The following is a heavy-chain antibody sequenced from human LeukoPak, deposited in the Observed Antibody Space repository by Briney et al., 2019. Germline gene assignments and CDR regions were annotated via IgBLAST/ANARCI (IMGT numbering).Heavy chain of an antibody. V-gene: IGHV4-38-2*02. D-gene: IGHD3-22*01. CDR3: ARGSEYYYDSSGYYSLDY. Sequence: PSETLSLTCTVSNYSISSAYYWGWTRQPPGKGLEWIGSIYHSGIVYYNPSLKSRVTISVDTSKNQFSLKLSSVTAADTAVYYCARGSEYYYDSSGYYSLDYWGQGTLVTVSS. CDR1: NYSISSAYY. CDR2: IYHSGIV. J-gene: IGHJ4*02.